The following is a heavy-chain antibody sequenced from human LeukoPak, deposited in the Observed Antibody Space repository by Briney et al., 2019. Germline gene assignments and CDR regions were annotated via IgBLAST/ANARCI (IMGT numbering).Heavy chain of an antibody. Sequence: GGSLRLSCAASGFTFSIFWMRWVRQAPGKGLERVASIYQDGSAEYYVDSVEGRFTISRDNAKNSLFLQMNSLRAEDTAVYYCVRDAGWYKLDYWGQGTLVTVSS. CDR1: GFTFSIFW. CDR2: IYQDGSAE. CDR3: VRDAGWYKLDY. J-gene: IGHJ4*02. V-gene: IGHV3-7*01. D-gene: IGHD6-19*01.